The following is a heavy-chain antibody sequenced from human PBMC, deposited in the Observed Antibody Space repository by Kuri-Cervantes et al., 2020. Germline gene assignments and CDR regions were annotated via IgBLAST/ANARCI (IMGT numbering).Heavy chain of an antibody. CDR3: VRGRYMYEY. J-gene: IGHJ4*02. Sequence: GESLKSSCAVPGFSFSSYWMNWVRQAPGKGREWVSHISTSGKTISYANSVKGRFTISRDNAKNSLYLQMNSLRGEDTAVLYCVRGRYMYEYWGQGTLVTVSS. V-gene: IGHV3-48*03. CDR1: GFSFSSYW. D-gene: IGHD1-14*01. CDR2: ISTSGKTI.